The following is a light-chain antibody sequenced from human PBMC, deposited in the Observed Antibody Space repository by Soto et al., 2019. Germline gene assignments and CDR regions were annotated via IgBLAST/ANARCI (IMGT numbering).Light chain of an antibody. J-gene: IGKJ2*01. CDR3: QQYNSYET. Sequence: DIRMTQSPSTLSASVGDRVTITCRASQSISSWLAWYQQKPGKAPKLLVYDASSLESGVPSRFSGSGSGTEFTLTISSLQPDDFATYYCQQYNSYETFGQGTKLEIK. CDR1: QSISSW. CDR2: DAS. V-gene: IGKV1-5*01.